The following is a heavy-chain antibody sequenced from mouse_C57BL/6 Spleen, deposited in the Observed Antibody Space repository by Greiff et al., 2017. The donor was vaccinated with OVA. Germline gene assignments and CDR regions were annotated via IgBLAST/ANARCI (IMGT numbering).Heavy chain of an antibody. D-gene: IGHD1-1*01. J-gene: IGHJ4*01. CDR3: ARSGFITTVAPVYYYAMDY. CDR1: GYAFSSSW. V-gene: IGHV1-82*01. CDR2: IDPGDGDT. Sequence: QVQLQQSGPELVKPGASVKISCKASGYAFSSSWMNWVKQRPGKGLEWIGRIDPGDGDTNYNGKFKGKATLTADKSSSTAYMQLSSLTSEDSAVYFCARSGFITTVAPVYYYAMDYWGQGTSVTVSS.